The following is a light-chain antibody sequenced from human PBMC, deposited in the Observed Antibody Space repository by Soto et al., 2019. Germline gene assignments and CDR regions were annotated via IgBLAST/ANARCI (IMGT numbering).Light chain of an antibody. CDR2: AAS. J-gene: IGKJ4*01. Sequence: WMSKSPSLHSASTGDRVTISCRMSQGISSYLAWYQQKPGKAPELLIYAASTLQSGVPSRFSGSGSGTDFTLTIGSLQPDDFATYYCQQYNTYSSLTFGGGSKVDI. V-gene: IGKV1D-8*02. CDR3: QQYNTYSSLT. CDR1: QGISSY.